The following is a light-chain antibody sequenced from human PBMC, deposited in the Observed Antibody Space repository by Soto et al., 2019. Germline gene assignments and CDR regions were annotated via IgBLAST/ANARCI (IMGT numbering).Light chain of an antibody. CDR1: QSVSSSY. V-gene: IGKV3-15*01. J-gene: IGKJ5*01. CDR3: QQYNYWPPLT. CDR2: DTS. Sequence: PWERVTLSCRASQSVSSSYLTWYQQKPGQAPRLLVYDTSTRATGILARFSGSGSGAKYTITISSLQSEDYVVYYCQQYNYWPPLTFGQGTRLEIK.